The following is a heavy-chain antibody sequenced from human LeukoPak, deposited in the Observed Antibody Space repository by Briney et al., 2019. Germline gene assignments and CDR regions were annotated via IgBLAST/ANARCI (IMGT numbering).Heavy chain of an antibody. D-gene: IGHD2-21*02. Sequence: PGGSLRPSCAASGFTFSNYGMHWVRLPPGRGREWVAVISTDGSDEFYADSVRGRFTISRDVSKNTLYLQMNSLRGEDTAVYYCARDKSGDYSMDYWGQGTLVTVSS. CDR1: GFTFSNYG. V-gene: IGHV3-30*03. CDR2: ISTDGSDE. J-gene: IGHJ4*02. CDR3: ARDKSGDYSMDY.